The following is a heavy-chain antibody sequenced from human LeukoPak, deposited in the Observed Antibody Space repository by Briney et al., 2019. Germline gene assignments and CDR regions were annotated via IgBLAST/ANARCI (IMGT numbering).Heavy chain of an antibody. J-gene: IGHJ4*02. Sequence: GGSLRLSCAASGFTLSNYWMNWVRQAPGKGLECLANIKQDGSETYYADSVKGRFTISRDNAKNSLYLQMNSLRAEDTAVYYCARETPRRGETRDGYRWGQGTLVTVSS. CDR3: ARETPRRGETRDGYR. V-gene: IGHV3-7*01. D-gene: IGHD5-24*01. CDR1: GFTLSNYW. CDR2: IKQDGSET.